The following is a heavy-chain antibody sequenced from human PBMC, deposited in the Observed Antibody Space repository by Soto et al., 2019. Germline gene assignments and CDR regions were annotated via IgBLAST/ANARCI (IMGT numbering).Heavy chain of an antibody. CDR3: VKWFGELSAFDY. J-gene: IGHJ4*02. CDR2: ISGSGGST. Sequence: GGSLRLSCAASGFTFSSYAMSWVRQAPGNGLEWVSAISGSGGSTYYADSVKGRFTISRDNSKNTLYLQMNSLRAEDTAVYYCVKWFGELSAFDYWGQGTLVTVSS. D-gene: IGHD3-10*01. V-gene: IGHV3-23*01. CDR1: GFTFSSYA.